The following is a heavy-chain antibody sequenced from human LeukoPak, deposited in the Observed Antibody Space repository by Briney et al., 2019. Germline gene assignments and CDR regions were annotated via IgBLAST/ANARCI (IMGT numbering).Heavy chain of an antibody. V-gene: IGHV4-39*07. D-gene: IGHD3-3*01. CDR2: IYYSGST. Sequence: SETLSLTCTVSGGSISSSSYYWGWIRQPPGKGLEWIGSIYYSGSTYYNPSLKSRVTISVDTSKNQFSLKLSSVTAADTAVYYCARARGDFWSGYYTGISSYYFDNWGQGTLVTVSS. J-gene: IGHJ4*02. CDR1: GGSISSSSYY. CDR3: ARARGDFWSGYYTGISSYYFDN.